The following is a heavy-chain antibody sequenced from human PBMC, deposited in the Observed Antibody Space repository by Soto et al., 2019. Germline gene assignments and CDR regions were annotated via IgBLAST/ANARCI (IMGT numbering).Heavy chain of an antibody. J-gene: IGHJ5*02. V-gene: IGHV4-30-4*01. Sequence: PSETLSLTCTVSGGSISSGDYYWSWIRQPPGKGLEWIGYIYYSGSTYYNPSLKSRVTISVDTSKNQFSLKLSSVTAADTAVYYCARDYYDSSGPGGWFDPWGQGTLVTVSS. CDR3: ARDYYDSSGPGGWFDP. D-gene: IGHD3-22*01. CDR2: IYYSGST. CDR1: GGSISSGDYY.